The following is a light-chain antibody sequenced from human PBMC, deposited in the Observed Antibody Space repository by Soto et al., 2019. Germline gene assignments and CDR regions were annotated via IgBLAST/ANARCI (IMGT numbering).Light chain of an antibody. J-gene: IGKJ1*01. CDR1: QSVGGN. V-gene: IGKV3-15*01. Sequence: EIVMTQSPVTVSVSPGERGTLSCRASQSVGGNLAWYQAKPGQAPKLLMYATSTRATDVPARFSGSGFGTEFTLTISGLQAEDFAVYYCQQYYDWPSTFGQGTKV. CDR3: QQYYDWPST. CDR2: ATS.